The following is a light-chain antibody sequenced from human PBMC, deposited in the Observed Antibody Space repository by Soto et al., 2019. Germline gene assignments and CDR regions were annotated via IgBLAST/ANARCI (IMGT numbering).Light chain of an antibody. Sequence: QSVLTQPRSVSGSPGQSVTISCTGTSTDVGGYNYVSWYQHHSGKAPKLLIYEVTNRPSGIPDRFSGSKSVNTASLTISGLQAEDESDYYCGSYSSTDTPFVFGTGTKVTVL. CDR3: GSYSSTDTPFV. J-gene: IGLJ1*01. CDR2: EVT. V-gene: IGLV2-11*01. CDR1: STDVGGYNY.